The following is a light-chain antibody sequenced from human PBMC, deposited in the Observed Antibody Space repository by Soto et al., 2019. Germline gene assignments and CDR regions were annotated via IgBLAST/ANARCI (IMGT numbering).Light chain of an antibody. V-gene: IGKV3-15*01. CDR2: GAS. Sequence: EIVMTQSPATLFMTPGERATLSCRASQGVSSNLAWYQQKPGQAPRLLIYGASTRATGIPARFSGSGSGTEFTLTISSLQSEDFAVYYCQQYNNWPPWTFGQGTKV. CDR1: QGVSSN. J-gene: IGKJ1*01. CDR3: QQYNNWPPWT.